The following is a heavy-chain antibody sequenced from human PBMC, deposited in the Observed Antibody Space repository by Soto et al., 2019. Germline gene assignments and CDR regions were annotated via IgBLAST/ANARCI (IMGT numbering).Heavy chain of an antibody. CDR2: ISGYNGNT. D-gene: IGHD2-8*01. J-gene: IGHJ5*01. CDR1: GYAFSGYR. CDR3: ARDLGPPNWFDS. V-gene: IGHV1-18*01. Sequence: QVQLVQSGAEMKQPGASVKVSCKTSGYAFSGYRLSWVRQGPGQGLEWMGWISGYNGNTDYAQKFQGRVTMTTETSTSTGYMELRSLRSDDTAVYYCARDLGPPNWFDSWGQGTLVTVSS.